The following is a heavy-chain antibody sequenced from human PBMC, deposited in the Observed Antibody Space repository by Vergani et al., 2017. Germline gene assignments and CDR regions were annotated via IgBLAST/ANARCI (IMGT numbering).Heavy chain of an antibody. D-gene: IGHD5-18*01. CDR3: ARRGYSYGHTHFDY. CDR2: IYYSGST. J-gene: IGHJ4*02. CDR1: GGSISSYY. V-gene: IGHV4-59*01. Sequence: QVQLQESGPGLVKPSETLSLTCTVSGGSISSYYWSWIRQPPGKGLEWIVYIYYSGSTNYNPSLKSRVTISVDTSKNQFSLKLSSVTAADTAVYYCARRGYSYGHTHFDYWGQGTLVTVSS.